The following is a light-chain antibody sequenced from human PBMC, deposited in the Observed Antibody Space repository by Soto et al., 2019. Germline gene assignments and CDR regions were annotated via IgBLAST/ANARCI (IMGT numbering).Light chain of an antibody. V-gene: IGKV4-1*01. Sequence: DIVMTQSPDSLAVSLGERATINCKSSQSVLYSSNNKNYLAWYQQKPGQSPKLLIYWASTRESGVPDRFSGSGSGKDFTLTISSLQAEDVAVYYCQQYYSTPPVTFGPGTKVDIK. J-gene: IGKJ3*01. CDR1: QSVLYSSNNKNY. CDR3: QQYYSTPPVT. CDR2: WAS.